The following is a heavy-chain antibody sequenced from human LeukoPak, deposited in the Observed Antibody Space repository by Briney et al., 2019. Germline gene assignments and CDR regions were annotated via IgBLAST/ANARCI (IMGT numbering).Heavy chain of an antibody. D-gene: IGHD1-26*01. V-gene: IGHV3-74*01. CDR2: INSDGSST. CDR1: GFTFSSYW. CDR3: ARVGIVGATFQH. Sequence: PGGSLRLSCAASGFTFSSYWMYWVRQAPGKGLVWVSRINSDGSSTSYADSVKGRFTISRDNAKNTLYLQMNSLRAEDTAVYYCARVGIVGATFQHWGQGTLVTVSS. J-gene: IGHJ1*01.